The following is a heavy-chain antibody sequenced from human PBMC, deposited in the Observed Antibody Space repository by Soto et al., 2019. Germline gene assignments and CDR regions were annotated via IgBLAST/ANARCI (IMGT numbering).Heavy chain of an antibody. CDR1: GGSVSSGSYY. D-gene: IGHD6-13*01. Sequence: SETLSLTCTASGGSVSSGSYYWSWIRQPPGKGLEWIGYIYYSGSTNYNPSLKSRVTISVDTSKNQFSLKLSSVTAADTAVYYCARVTGYSSSRDYYYYYGMDVWGQGTTVTVSS. CDR2: IYYSGST. CDR3: ARVTGYSSSRDYYYYYGMDV. V-gene: IGHV4-61*01. J-gene: IGHJ6*02.